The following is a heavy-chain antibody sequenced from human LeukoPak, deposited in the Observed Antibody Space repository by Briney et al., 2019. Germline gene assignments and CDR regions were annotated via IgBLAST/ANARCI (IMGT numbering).Heavy chain of an antibody. Sequence: GESLKISCQISGYIFTSNWIGWVRQMPGKGLESMGIIYPADSDNTYSPSFQGQVTISVDKSISTVYLQWSSLKASDTAIYYCARQSRDGSKTRGYYFDYWGQGTLVTVSS. CDR3: ARQSRDGSKTRGYYFDY. CDR1: GYIFTSNW. V-gene: IGHV5-51*01. D-gene: IGHD3-10*01. J-gene: IGHJ4*02. CDR2: IYPADSDN.